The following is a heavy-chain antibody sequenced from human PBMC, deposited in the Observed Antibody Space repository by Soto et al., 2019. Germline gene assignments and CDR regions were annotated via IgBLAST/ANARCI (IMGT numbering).Heavy chain of an antibody. CDR2: MNGGGGST. D-gene: IGHD2-21*01. CDR3: AKKSEIAVPRYYFDL. Sequence: GGSLRLSCAASGFTFGSYAMSWVRQAPGKGLEWVSSMNGGGGSTYYAESVQGRFTISRDNSKNTLYLQMNSLRVEDTAVYYCAKKSEIAVPRYYFDLRGQAALLSGS. J-gene: IGHJ4*02. V-gene: IGHV3-23*01. CDR1: GFTFGSYA.